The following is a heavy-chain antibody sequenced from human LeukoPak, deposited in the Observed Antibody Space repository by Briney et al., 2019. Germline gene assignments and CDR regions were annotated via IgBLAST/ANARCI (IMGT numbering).Heavy chain of an antibody. CDR2: SNEDGSTT. J-gene: IGHJ5*02. V-gene: IGHV3-74*01. D-gene: IGHD6-13*01. CDR1: GFTFSSNW. Sequence: GGSLRLSCAASGFTFSSNWMHWVRQAPGKGLVWVSRSNEDGSTTNYADSVKGRFTISRDNAKNTLYLQMNSLTAEDTAVYYCAKVPRQHDNWFDPWGQGTLVTVSS. CDR3: AKVPRQHDNWFDP.